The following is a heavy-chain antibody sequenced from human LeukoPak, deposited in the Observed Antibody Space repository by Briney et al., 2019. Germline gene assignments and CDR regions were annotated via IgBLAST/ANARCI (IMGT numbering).Heavy chain of an antibody. CDR3: ARGHGVVFDY. CDR2: IIPIFGIA. J-gene: IGHJ4*02. V-gene: IGHV1-69*04. CDR1: GGTFSCYA. Sequence: SVKVSCKASGGTFSCYAISWVRQAPGQGLEWMGRIIPIFGIANYAQKFQGRVTITADKSTSTAYMELSSLRSEDTAVYYCARGHGVVFDYWGQGTLVTVSS. D-gene: IGHD3-10*01.